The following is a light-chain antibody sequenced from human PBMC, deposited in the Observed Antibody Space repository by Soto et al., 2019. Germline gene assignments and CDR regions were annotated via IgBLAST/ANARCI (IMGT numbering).Light chain of an antibody. CDR3: SSYSISTAYL. CDR2: EVS. V-gene: IGLV2-14*01. J-gene: IGLJ1*01. Sequence: QSAVTQPASLSGSPGRSITISCTGTSSDVGGYDYVSWYQLHPGKAPKLMVFEVSNRPSGVSYRFSGSKSGNTASLTISGLQAEDEADYFCSSYSISTAYLFGTGTKVTVL. CDR1: SSDVGGYDY.